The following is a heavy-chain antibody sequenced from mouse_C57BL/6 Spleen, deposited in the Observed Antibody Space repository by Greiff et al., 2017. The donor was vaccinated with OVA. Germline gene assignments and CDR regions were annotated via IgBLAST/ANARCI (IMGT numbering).Heavy chain of an antibody. CDR1: GYTFTSYW. J-gene: IGHJ4*01. D-gene: IGHD2-1*01. CDR2: IYPSDSET. Sequence: QVHVKQPGAELVRPGSSVKLSCKASGYTFTSYWMDWVKQRPGQGLEWIGNIYPSDSETHYNQKFKDKATLTVDKSSSTAYMQLSSLTSEDSAVYYCARLDYGNYLGYWGQGTSVTVSS. CDR3: ARLDYGNYLGY. V-gene: IGHV1-61*01.